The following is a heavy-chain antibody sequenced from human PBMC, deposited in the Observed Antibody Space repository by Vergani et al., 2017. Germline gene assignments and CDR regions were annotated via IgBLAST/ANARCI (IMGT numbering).Heavy chain of an antibody. CDR1: EFTFSNYA. V-gene: IGHV3-23*01. Sequence: EVQLLESGGGLVQPGGSLRLTCAASEFTFSNYAMNWVRQAPGKGLEWVSGISGSGVSAYYTDSVKGRFTISRDNSKNMLFLQMNNLRTEDTAIYYCAKKYFVSGNYLFDYWGQGTRVTVSS. CDR2: ISGSGVSA. D-gene: IGHD3-10*01. CDR3: AKKYFVSGNYLFDY. J-gene: IGHJ4*02.